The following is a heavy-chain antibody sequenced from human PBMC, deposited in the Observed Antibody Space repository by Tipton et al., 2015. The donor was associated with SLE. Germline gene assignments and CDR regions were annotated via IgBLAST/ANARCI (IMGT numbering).Heavy chain of an antibody. CDR1: GDSVTSSGYY. Sequence: TLSLTCTATGDSVTSSGYYWSWIRQHPGKGLEWIGFISYDGRTKYNPSLKSRVTISLDTSKTQFFLRLSSVTAADTAMYFCARGFFHDYWSAEQGRKSFYFDNWGQGALVTVSS. CDR3: ARGFFHDYWSAEQGRKSFYFDN. CDR2: ISYDGRT. J-gene: IGHJ4*02. D-gene: IGHD3-3*01. V-gene: IGHV4-31*03.